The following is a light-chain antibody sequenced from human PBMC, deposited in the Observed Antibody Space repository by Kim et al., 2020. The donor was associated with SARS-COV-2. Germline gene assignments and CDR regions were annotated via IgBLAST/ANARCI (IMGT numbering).Light chain of an antibody. CDR3: QQYYGIPLT. V-gene: IGKV4-1*01. Sequence: DIVMTQSPDSLAVSLGERATINCKSSRNILYSSNNKPCLAWYQQKPGEPPKLLIYWASTRESGVPDRFGGSGSGTDFTLTISSLQAEDVAVYYCQQYYGIPLTFGGGTKLEI. CDR2: WAS. CDR1: RNILYSSNNKPC. J-gene: IGKJ4*01.